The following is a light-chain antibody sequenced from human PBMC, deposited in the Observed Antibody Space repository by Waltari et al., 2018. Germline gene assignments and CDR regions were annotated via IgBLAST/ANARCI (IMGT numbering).Light chain of an antibody. V-gene: IGLV2-14*03. CDR1: NSDVGDYNS. CDR3: SSYSTSTALDV. CDR2: DVS. J-gene: IGLJ1*01. Sequence: QSALAQPASVSGSPGQSITISCSGTNSDVGDYNSVSWYQQFPGKAPQLLIYDVSSRPSGISNRFSGSQAGNTASLTISGLQAEDEADYYCSSYSTSTALDVFGTGTNVTVL.